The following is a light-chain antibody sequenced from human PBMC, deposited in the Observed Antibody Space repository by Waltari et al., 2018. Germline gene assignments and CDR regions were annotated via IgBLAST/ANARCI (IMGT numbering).Light chain of an antibody. CDR3: QQSFDTPYT. CDR2: GAS. J-gene: IGKJ2*01. Sequence: TCRANESVTNFLNWYQQKPGKAPKLLINGASNLQSGVPSRFRGSGSGTDFSLIISSLQPEDFATYHCQQSFDTPYTFGQGTKLEIK. V-gene: IGKV1-39*01. CDR1: ESVTNF.